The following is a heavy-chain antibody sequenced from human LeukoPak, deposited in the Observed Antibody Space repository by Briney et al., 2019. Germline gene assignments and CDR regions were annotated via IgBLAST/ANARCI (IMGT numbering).Heavy chain of an antibody. CDR2: IKQDGSEK. CDR1: GFTFSSYW. J-gene: IGHJ3*02. Sequence: GGSLRLSCAASGFTFSSYWMSWVRQAPGKGLEWVANIKQDGSEKYYVDSVKGRFTISRDNAKNSLYLQMNSLRAKDTAVYYCASEGELLPGAFDIWGQGTMVTVSS. V-gene: IGHV3-7*01. CDR3: ASEGELLPGAFDI. D-gene: IGHD3-10*01.